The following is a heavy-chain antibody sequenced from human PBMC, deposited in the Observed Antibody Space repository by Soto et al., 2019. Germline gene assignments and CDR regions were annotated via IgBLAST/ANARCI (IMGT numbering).Heavy chain of an antibody. CDR2: ISGSGGST. J-gene: IGHJ6*02. CDR1: GFTFSSYA. CDR3: VGGSGYSSSWYTYYYYYGMDV. V-gene: IGHV3-23*01. D-gene: IGHD6-13*01. Sequence: PGGSLRLSCAASGFTFSSYAMSWVRQAPGKGLEWVSAISGSGGSTYYADSVKGRFTISRDNSKNTLYLQMNSLRAEDTAVYYCVGGSGYSSSWYTYYYYYGMDVWGQGTTVTVSS.